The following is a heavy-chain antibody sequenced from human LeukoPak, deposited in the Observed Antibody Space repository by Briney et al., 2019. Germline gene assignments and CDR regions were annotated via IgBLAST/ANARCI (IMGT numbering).Heavy chain of an antibody. CDR2: ISSSSSYI. CDR3: ARDLFYDYIWGSFKGSY. D-gene: IGHD3-16*01. CDR1: GFTFSSYS. J-gene: IGHJ4*02. V-gene: IGHV3-21*01. Sequence: GGSLRLSCAASGFTFSSYSMSWVRQAPGKGLEWVSSISSSSSYIYYADSVKGRFTISRDNAKNSLYLQMNSLRAEDTAVYYCARDLFYDYIWGSFKGSYWGQGTLVTVSS.